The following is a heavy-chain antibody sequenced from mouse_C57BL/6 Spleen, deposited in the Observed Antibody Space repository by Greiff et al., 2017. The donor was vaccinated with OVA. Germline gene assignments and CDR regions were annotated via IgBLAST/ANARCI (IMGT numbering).Heavy chain of an antibody. V-gene: IGHV1-82*01. CDR2: IYPGDGDT. Sequence: VQLQQSGPELVKPGASVKISCKASGYAFSSSWMNWVKQRPGKGLEWIGRIYPGDGDTNYNGKFKGKATLTADKSSSTAYMQLSSLTSEDSAVYFCAREGDGYYDYWGQGTLVTVSA. J-gene: IGHJ3*01. CDR1: GYAFSSSW. CDR3: AREGDGYYDY. D-gene: IGHD2-3*01.